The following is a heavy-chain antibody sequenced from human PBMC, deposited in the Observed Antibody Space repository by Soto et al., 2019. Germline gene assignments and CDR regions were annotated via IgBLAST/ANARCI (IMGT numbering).Heavy chain of an antibody. J-gene: IGHJ6*02. Sequence: PGGSLRLSCAASGFTFSSYGMHWVRQAPGKGLEWVAVIWYDGSNKYYADSVKGRFTISRDNSKNTLYLQMNSLRAEDTAVYCCARERSCTAAKTYYYYYGMDVWGQGTTVTV. D-gene: IGHD6-13*01. V-gene: IGHV3-33*01. CDR3: ARERSCTAAKTYYYYYGMDV. CDR2: IWYDGSNK. CDR1: GFTFSSYG.